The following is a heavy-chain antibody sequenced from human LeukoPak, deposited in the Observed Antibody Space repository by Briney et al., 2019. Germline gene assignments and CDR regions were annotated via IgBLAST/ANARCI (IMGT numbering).Heavy chain of an antibody. J-gene: IGHJ4*02. CDR2: IIPIFGTA. CDR3: ARVGTEVDYFDY. D-gene: IGHD1-1*01. Sequence: ASVKVSCKASGGTFSSYAISWVRQAPGQGLEWMGGIIPIFGTANYAQKFQGRVTITADKSTSTAYMELSSLRSEDTAVYYCARVGTEVDYFDYWGQGTLVTVSP. CDR1: GGTFSSYA. V-gene: IGHV1-69*06.